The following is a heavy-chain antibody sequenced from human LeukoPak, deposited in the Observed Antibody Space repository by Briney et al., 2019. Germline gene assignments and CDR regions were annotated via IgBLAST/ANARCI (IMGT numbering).Heavy chain of an antibody. D-gene: IGHD3-9*01. Sequence: GGPLTLRCAASGFTFSNYVIMWLHQAASRGLEWVSTITGGGSAIHYAASMNSRFTISRDNSKNTVYLQINSLRAEDTAVYYCAKWGDYDVLTGYYVSDYWGQGTLVTVSS. CDR1: GFTFSNYV. V-gene: IGHV3-23*01. CDR2: ITGGGSAI. J-gene: IGHJ4*02. CDR3: AKWGDYDVLTGYYVSDY.